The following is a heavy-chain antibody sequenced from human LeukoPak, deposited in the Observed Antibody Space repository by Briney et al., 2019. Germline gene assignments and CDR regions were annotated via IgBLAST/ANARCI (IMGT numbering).Heavy chain of an antibody. V-gene: IGHV4-39*02. Sequence: KPSETLSLTCTVSGGSISSTSYHWAWIRQPPGKGLEWIATVYYTGSAYYNPSLKSRVTISVDTSKSQFSLKLSSVTPEDTAVYYCARDPMATITESGWFDIWGQGTMVTVSS. D-gene: IGHD5-12*01. J-gene: IGHJ3*02. CDR3: ARDPMATITESGWFDI. CDR2: VYYTGSA. CDR1: GGSISSTSYH.